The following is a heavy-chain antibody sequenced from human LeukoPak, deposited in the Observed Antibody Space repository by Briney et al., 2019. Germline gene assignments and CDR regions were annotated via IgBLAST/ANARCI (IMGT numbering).Heavy chain of an antibody. CDR1: GFAFNAYW. J-gene: IGHJ4*02. CDR3: ARIDYCDY. Sequence: PGGSLRLSCAASGFAFNAYWMDWVRQAPGKGLVWVSRTNSDGTITTYADSVKGRFTISRDNAKNTLYLQMSSLRAEDTAVYYCARIDYCDYWGQGNLVTVPS. CDR2: TNSDGTIT. V-gene: IGHV3-74*01.